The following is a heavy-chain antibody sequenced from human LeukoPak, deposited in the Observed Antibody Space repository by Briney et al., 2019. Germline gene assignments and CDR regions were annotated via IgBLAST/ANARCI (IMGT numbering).Heavy chain of an antibody. CDR1: GGSISSSSYY. J-gene: IGHJ4*02. V-gene: IGHV4-39*07. CDR3: ARGRYYYDSSGYYDYFDY. D-gene: IGHD3-22*01. CDR2: IYYSGST. Sequence: SETLSLTCTVSGGSISSSSYYWGWIRQPPGRGLEWIGSIYYSGSTYYNPSLKSRVTISVDTSKNQFSLKLSSVTAADTAVYYCARGRYYYDSSGYYDYFDYWGQGTLVTVSS.